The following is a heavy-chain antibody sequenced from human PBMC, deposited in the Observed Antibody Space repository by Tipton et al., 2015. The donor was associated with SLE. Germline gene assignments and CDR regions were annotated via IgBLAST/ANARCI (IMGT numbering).Heavy chain of an antibody. Sequence: TLSLTCTVSGGSISSYYWSWIRQPPGKGLEWIGYIYYSGSTNYNPSLKSRVTISVDTSKNQFSLKLSSVTAADTAVYYCARGPYCSGGSCLVPCGQGTLVTVSS. D-gene: IGHD2-15*01. J-gene: IGHJ5*02. V-gene: IGHV4-59*12. CDR2: IYYSGST. CDR1: GGSISSYY. CDR3: ARGPYCSGGSCLVP.